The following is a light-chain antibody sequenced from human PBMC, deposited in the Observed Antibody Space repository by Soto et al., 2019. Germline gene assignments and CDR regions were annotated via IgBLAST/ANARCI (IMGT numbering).Light chain of an antibody. CDR3: QQSYSTLT. V-gene: IGKV1-39*01. CDR2: AAS. Sequence: DIQMTQSQSSLSASVGDRVTITCRTSESISSYLNWYQQKPGKAPKLLIYAASSLQSGVPSRFSGSGSGTDFTLTISSLQPEDFATYYCQQSYSTLTFGPGTKVDIK. CDR1: ESISSY. J-gene: IGKJ3*01.